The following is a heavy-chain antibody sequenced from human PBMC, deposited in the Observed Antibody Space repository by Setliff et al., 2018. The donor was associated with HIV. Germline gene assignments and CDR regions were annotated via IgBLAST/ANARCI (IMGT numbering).Heavy chain of an antibody. CDR2: NGIINGAR. Sequence: LRLSCAASGFTFSSYSMNWVRQAPGKGLEWISYNGIINGARHYADSMEGRFTISRDDAKNSLYLQMDSLRAEDTAVYYCVRDRDWAFDYWGQGILVTVSS. J-gene: IGHJ4*02. D-gene: IGHD3-9*01. V-gene: IGHV3-48*01. CDR3: VRDRDWAFDY. CDR1: GFTFSSYS.